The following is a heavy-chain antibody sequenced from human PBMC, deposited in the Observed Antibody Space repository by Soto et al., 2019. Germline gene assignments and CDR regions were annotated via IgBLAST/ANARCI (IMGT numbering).Heavy chain of an antibody. CDR3: ARVGHDYGDYYYYGMDV. Sequence: PGGSLRLSCAASGFTFSSYDMHWVRQATGKGLEWVSAIGTAGDTYYPGSVKGRFTISRENAKNSLYLQMNSLRAEDTAVYYCARVGHDYGDYYYYGMDVWGQGTTVTVS. J-gene: IGHJ6*02. CDR2: IGTAGDT. V-gene: IGHV3-13*01. CDR1: GFTFSSYD. D-gene: IGHD4-17*01.